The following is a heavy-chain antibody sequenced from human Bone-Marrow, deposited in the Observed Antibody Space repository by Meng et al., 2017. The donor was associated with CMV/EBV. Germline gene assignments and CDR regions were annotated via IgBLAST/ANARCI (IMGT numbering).Heavy chain of an antibody. J-gene: IGHJ3*02. CDR3: ARESNRHGDYPDTFDI. CDR2: IKQDGSEK. CDR1: GFTFSSYW. Sequence: GESLKISCAASGFTFSSYWMHWVRQAPGKGLEWVANIKQDGSEKYYVDSVKGRFTISRDNAKNSLYLQMNSLRAEDTAVYYCARESNRHGDYPDTFDIWGQGTMVTVSS. D-gene: IGHD4-17*01. V-gene: IGHV3-7*01.